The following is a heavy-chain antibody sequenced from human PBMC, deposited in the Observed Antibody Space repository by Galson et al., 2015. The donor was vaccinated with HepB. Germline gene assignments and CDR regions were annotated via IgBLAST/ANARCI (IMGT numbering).Heavy chain of an antibody. J-gene: IGHJ4*02. CDR1: GFTFSSYG. Sequence: SLRLSCAASGFTFSSYGMHWVRQAPGKGLEWVAVISYDGSNKYYADSVKGRFTISRDNSKNTLYLQMNSLRAEDTAVYYCAKGAAAGTGGVFDYWGQGTLVTVSS. V-gene: IGHV3-30*18. CDR2: ISYDGSNK. D-gene: IGHD6-13*01. CDR3: AKGAAAGTGGVFDY.